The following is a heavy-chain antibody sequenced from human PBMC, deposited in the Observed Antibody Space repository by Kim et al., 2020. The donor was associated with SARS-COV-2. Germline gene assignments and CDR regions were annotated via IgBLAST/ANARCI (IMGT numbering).Heavy chain of an antibody. CDR3: AKDRLKGVESQNAFDI. J-gene: IGHJ3*02. V-gene: IGHV3-33*06. CDR2: IWYDGSNK. D-gene: IGHD3-3*01. CDR1: GFTFSSYG. Sequence: GGSLRLSCAASGFTFSSYGMHWVRQAPGKGLEWVAVIWYDGSNKYYADSVKGRFTISRDNSKNTLYLQMNSLRAEDTAVYYCAKDRLKGVESQNAFDIWGQGTMVTVSS.